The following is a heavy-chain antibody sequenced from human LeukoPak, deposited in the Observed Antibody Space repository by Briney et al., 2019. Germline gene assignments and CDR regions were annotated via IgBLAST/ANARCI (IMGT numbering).Heavy chain of an antibody. Sequence: ASVKVSCKASGYTFTAQYMHWVRQAPGQGLEWMGRINPSSGGTNYVQKFQGRVTTTRDTSITTAYVELTSLRSDDTAVYYCASGTTERIDYWGQGTLVTVSS. CDR2: INPSSGGT. V-gene: IGHV1-2*06. J-gene: IGHJ4*02. D-gene: IGHD1-1*01. CDR1: GYTFTAQY. CDR3: ASGTTERIDY.